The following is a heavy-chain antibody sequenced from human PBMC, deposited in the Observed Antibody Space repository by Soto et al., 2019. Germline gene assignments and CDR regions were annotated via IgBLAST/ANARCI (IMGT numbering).Heavy chain of an antibody. J-gene: IGHJ3*02. CDR1: GYSFTSYW. V-gene: IGHV5-51*01. D-gene: IGHD5-18*01. CDR3: ARGQLWSDDAFDI. Sequence: GESLKISCKGSGYSFTSYWIGWVRQMPGKGLEWMGIIYPCDSDTIYSPSFQGQVTISADKSISTAYLQWSSLKASDTAMYYCARGQLWSDDAFDIWGQGTMVTVSS. CDR2: IYPCDSDT.